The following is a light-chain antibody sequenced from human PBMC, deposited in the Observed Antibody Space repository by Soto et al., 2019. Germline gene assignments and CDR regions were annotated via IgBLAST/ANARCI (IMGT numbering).Light chain of an antibody. J-gene: IGKJ4*01. Sequence: EIVLTQSPATLSLSPGERATLSCRASQTIKSSLAWYQQRPGRAPRLLIYDASNRATGIPARFSGSGFGTDFTLTISSLEPEDFAVYYCQQRSDWPLTFGGGTKVEIK. CDR2: DAS. CDR3: QQRSDWPLT. V-gene: IGKV3-11*01. CDR1: QTIKSS.